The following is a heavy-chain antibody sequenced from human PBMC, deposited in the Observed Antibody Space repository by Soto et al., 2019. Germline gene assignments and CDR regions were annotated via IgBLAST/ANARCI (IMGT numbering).Heavy chain of an antibody. Sequence: QVQLVESGGGVVQPGRSLRLSCAASGFTFSSYGMHWVRQAPGKGLEWVAVISYDGSNTYYADSVKGRFTISRDNSKNTLYLQMNSLRAEDTAVYYCAKGADIVVVPAAHYYYYGMDVWGQGTTVTVSS. J-gene: IGHJ6*02. CDR1: GFTFSSYG. V-gene: IGHV3-30*18. CDR3: AKGADIVVVPAAHYYYYGMDV. D-gene: IGHD2-2*01. CDR2: ISYDGSNT.